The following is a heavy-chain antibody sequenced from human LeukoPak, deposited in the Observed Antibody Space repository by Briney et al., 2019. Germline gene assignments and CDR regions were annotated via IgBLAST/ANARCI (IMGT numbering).Heavy chain of an antibody. CDR2: IYSSGNT. CDR3: ARELSWYGPIDY. V-gene: IGHV4-61*02. Sequence: PSQTLSLTCTVSGGSISSGNHYWTWIRQPAGKGLEWIGRIYSSGNTNYNPSLKSRVTISVDTSKNQFSLKLSSVTAADTAVYYCARELSWYGPIDYWGQGTLVTVSS. D-gene: IGHD6-13*01. J-gene: IGHJ4*02. CDR1: GGSISSGNHY.